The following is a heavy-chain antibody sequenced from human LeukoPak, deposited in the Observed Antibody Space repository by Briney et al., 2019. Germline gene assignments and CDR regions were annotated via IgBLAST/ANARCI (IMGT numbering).Heavy chain of an antibody. J-gene: IGHJ3*02. CDR2: IIPILGIA. V-gene: IGHV1-69*04. Sequence: ASVKVSCKASGGTFSSYAISWVRQAPGQGLEWMGRIIPILGIANYAQKFQGRVTITADKSTSTAYMELSSLRSEDTAVYYCARTYSSGWSAFDIWGQGTMVTVSS. CDR1: GGTFSSYA. CDR3: ARTYSSGWSAFDI. D-gene: IGHD6-19*01.